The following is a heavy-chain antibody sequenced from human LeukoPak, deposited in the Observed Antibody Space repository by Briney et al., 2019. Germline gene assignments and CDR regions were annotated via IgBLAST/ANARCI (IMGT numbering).Heavy chain of an antibody. J-gene: IGHJ4*02. CDR1: GFIFSNYA. CDR3: ARYSSGYYYDPPRYFDY. Sequence: GGSLRLSCAASGFIFSNYAMTWVRQAPGKGLEWVANIKQDGSEKYYVDAVKGRFTISRDNAKNSLYLQMNSLRAEDTAVYYCARYSSGYYYDPPRYFDYWGQGTLVTVSS. V-gene: IGHV3-7*03. D-gene: IGHD3-22*01. CDR2: IKQDGSEK.